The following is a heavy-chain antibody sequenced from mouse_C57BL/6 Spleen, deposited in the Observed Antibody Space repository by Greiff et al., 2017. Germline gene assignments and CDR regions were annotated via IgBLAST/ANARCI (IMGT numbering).Heavy chain of an antibody. Sequence: QVQLQQPGAELVKPGASVKLSCKASGYTFTSYWMHWVKQRPGQGLEWIGMIHPNSGSTNYNEKFKSKATLTVDKSSSTAYMQLSSLTSEDSAVYYCARDYYSTHAGYAMDYWGQGTSVTVSS. CDR2: IHPNSGST. CDR1: GYTFTSYW. J-gene: IGHJ4*01. V-gene: IGHV1-64*01. D-gene: IGHD2-5*01. CDR3: ARDYYSTHAGYAMDY.